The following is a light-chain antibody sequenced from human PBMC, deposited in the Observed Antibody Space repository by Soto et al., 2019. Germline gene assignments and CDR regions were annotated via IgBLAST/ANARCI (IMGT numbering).Light chain of an antibody. J-gene: IGLJ2*01. CDR1: NSDVGSYNL. CDR2: EGS. V-gene: IGLV2-23*03. Sequence: QSVLTQPASVSGSPGQSITISCTGTNSDVGSYNLVSWYQQHPGKAPKLMVYEGSKRPSGVSHRFSGSKSGNTASLTISGLQAEDEADYYCCSYADGSNFLLFGGGTKLTVL. CDR3: CSYADGSNFLL.